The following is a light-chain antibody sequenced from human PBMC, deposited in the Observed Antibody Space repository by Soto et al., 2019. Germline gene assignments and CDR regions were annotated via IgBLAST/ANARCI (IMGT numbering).Light chain of an antibody. Sequence: EIVMTQSPATLSVSPGERATLSCRASQSVTSRYLAWYQQKPGQAPRLLIYGASNRATGIPERFSGSGSGTDFTLTISSLESEDFAVYYCQQRSNWITFGQGTRLEIK. J-gene: IGKJ5*01. CDR3: QQRSNWIT. CDR1: QSVTSRY. V-gene: IGKV3D-20*02. CDR2: GAS.